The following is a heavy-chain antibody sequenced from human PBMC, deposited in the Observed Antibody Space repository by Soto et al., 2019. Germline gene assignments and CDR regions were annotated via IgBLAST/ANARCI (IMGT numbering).Heavy chain of an antibody. D-gene: IGHD6-13*01. CDR1: GFTFSSYA. J-gene: IGHJ5*02. V-gene: IGHV3-23*01. Sequence: EVQVLESGGGLVQRGGSLRLSCAASGFTFSSYAMSWVRQAPGKGLEWVSEISGSGGATYYAGSVKGRFTISRDNSKNTVYLQMNSLRADDTAVYHCAKVGGVAGRQDWPVFDPWGQGTLVTGSS. CDR3: AKVGGVAGRQDWPVFDP. CDR2: ISGSGGAT.